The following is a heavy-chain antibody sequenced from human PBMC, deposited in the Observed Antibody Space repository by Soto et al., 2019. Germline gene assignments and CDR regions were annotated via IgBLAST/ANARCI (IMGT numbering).Heavy chain of an antibody. V-gene: IGHV3-30*18. CDR1: GFTFSTYG. D-gene: IGHD2-15*01. J-gene: IGHJ4*02. CDR2: ISYDGSNK. CDR3: AKDINSDSDGHHYGGDY. Sequence: QVQLVESGGGVVQPGRSLRLSCAASGFTFSTYGIHWVRQAPGEGLEWVAIISYDGSNKYYADSVKGRFTVSRDNYKNTLYLQMDSLRPEDTAIDYCAKDINSDSDGHHYGGDYWGQGTLVTVSS.